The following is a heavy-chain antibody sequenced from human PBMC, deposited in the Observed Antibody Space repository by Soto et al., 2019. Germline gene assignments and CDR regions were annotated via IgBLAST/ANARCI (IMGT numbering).Heavy chain of an antibody. CDR2: ISGSGDNT. V-gene: IGHV3-23*01. J-gene: IGHJ4*02. Sequence: EVQVLESGGGLVQPGGALRLSCAASGFTFSNYAMRWVRQAPGKGLEWVSTISGSGDNTDYVDSVKGRLTISRDNSKNTLYLQMNSLRAEETDVYYCAKDPLTVTPYFDYWGQGTLVTVSS. D-gene: IGHD4-17*01. CDR3: AKDPLTVTPYFDY. CDR1: GFTFSNYA.